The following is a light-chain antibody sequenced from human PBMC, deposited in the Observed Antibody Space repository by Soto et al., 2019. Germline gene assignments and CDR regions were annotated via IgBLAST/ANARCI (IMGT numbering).Light chain of an antibody. J-gene: IGKJ1*01. Sequence: IVFTQSPSTLSLSPGERATLSCRASQSVSSYLAWYQQKPGQAPRLLIYDASNRATGIPARFSGSGSGTDFTLTISSLEPEDFAVYYCQQRSNWPTFGQGTKVDI. CDR3: QQRSNWPT. CDR2: DAS. V-gene: IGKV3-11*01. CDR1: QSVSSY.